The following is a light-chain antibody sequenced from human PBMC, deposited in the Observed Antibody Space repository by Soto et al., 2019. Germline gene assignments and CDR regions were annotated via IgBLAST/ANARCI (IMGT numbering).Light chain of an antibody. CDR2: AAS. Sequence: DIQMTQSPSSLSASVGDRVTITCRASQSIATFINWYQQRPGQAPRLLIYAASRLQSGVPSRFSGSGGGTDFTLSISSVQPEDFATYFCQQSYMDPITFGQGTRLEIK. CDR1: QSIATF. CDR3: QQSYMDPIT. V-gene: IGKV1-39*01. J-gene: IGKJ5*01.